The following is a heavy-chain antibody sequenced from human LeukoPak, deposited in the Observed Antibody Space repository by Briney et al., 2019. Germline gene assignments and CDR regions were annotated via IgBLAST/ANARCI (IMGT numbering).Heavy chain of an antibody. D-gene: IGHD4-17*01. CDR2: IYYSGST. V-gene: IGHV4-59*01. Sequence: SETLSLTCTVSGGSISSYYWSWIRQPAGKGLEWIGYIYYSGSTSYNPSLKSRVTISVDTSKNQFFLKLSSVTAADTAMYYCARANDYGDDYYYCYGIDVWGQGTTVTVSS. CDR3: ARANDYGDDYYYCYGIDV. CDR1: GGSISSYY. J-gene: IGHJ6*02.